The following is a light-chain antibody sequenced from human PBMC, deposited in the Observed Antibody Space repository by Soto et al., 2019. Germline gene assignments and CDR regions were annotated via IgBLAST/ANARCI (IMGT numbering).Light chain of an antibody. CDR1: RSDVGNSNY. V-gene: IGLV2-14*01. J-gene: IGLJ1*01. CDR3: SSYASSGTKV. Sequence: QSVLTHPASVSGSPGQSITISCTGTRSDVGNSNYVSWYQQHPGKAPKLIIYEVTNRPSGISSRFSASKSGNTASLTISGLQAEDEADYYCSSYASSGTKVFGSGTKVTV. CDR2: EVT.